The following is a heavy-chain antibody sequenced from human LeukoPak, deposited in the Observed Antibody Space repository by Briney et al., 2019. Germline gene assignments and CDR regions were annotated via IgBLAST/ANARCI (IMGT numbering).Heavy chain of an antibody. CDR3: ATPYTSGWSLYFDN. V-gene: IGHV3-30-3*01. CDR1: GFTFSSYT. D-gene: IGHD6-19*01. Sequence: GGSLRLSCAASGFTFSSYTMLWVRQAPDKGLEWVAVISHDGGNKYYADSVKGRFTISRDNSKNTLYLQMNGLRAEETAMYYCATPYTSGWSLYFDNWGQGTLVTVSS. J-gene: IGHJ4*02. CDR2: ISHDGGNK.